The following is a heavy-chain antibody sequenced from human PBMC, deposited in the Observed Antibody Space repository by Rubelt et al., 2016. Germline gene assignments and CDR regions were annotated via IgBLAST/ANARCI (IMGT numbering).Heavy chain of an antibody. D-gene: IGHD6-13*01. J-gene: IGHJ4*02. Sequence: EVQLVESGGGLVQPGGSLRLSCAASGFIFKIYAMSWVRQAPGKGLEWVSVISATGAGADYADSVKGRFTLSRDNSKNTLYLQMNSLRAEDTAVYYCARGGYSSSWYWVYWGQGTLVTVSS. CDR1: GFIFKIYA. V-gene: IGHV3-23*04. CDR3: ARGGYSSSWYWVY. CDR2: ISATGAGA.